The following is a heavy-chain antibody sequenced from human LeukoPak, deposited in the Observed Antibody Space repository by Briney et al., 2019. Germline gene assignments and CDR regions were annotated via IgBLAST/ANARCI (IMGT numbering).Heavy chain of an antibody. Sequence: SETLSLTCTVSGDSISSYYWSWIRQPAGKGLEWIGRIYTSGSTNYNPSLKSRVTMSVDTSKNQFSLKLSSVTAADTAVYHCARELASDWLFDYWGQGTLVTVSS. D-gene: IGHD3-9*01. CDR2: IYTSGST. CDR3: ARELASDWLFDY. J-gene: IGHJ4*02. CDR1: GDSISSYY. V-gene: IGHV4-4*07.